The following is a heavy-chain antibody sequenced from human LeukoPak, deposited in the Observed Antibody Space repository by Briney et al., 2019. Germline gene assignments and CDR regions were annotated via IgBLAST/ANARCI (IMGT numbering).Heavy chain of an antibody. J-gene: IGHJ4*02. D-gene: IGHD6-13*01. CDR1: GYTFTSYA. V-gene: IGHV1-3*01. CDR3: ARDGLYSSSWYYFDY. Sequence: ASVKVSCKASGYTFTSYAMHWVRQAPGQRLEWMGWINAGNGNTKYSQKFQGRVTTTRDTSASTAYMELSSLRSEDTAVYYCARDGLYSSSWYYFDYWGQGTLVTVSS. CDR2: INAGNGNT.